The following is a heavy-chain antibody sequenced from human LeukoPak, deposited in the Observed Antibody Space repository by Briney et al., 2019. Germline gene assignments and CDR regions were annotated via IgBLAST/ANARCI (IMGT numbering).Heavy chain of an antibody. CDR2: MNPNSGDT. V-gene: IGHV1-8*03. D-gene: IGHD6-6*01. J-gene: IGHJ6*03. CDR3: ARVAGAARPDYYYYMDV. Sequence: ASVKVSYKASGYTFTNDAINWVRQAPGQGLEGMGWMNPNSGDTGYGQKFQGRVTFTRDTSISAAFMELRDLRSEDTAVYYCARVAGAARPDYYYYMDVWGKGTTVTVSS. CDR1: GYTFTNDA.